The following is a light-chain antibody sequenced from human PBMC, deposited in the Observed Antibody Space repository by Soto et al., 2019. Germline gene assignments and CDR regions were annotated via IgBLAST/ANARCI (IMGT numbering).Light chain of an antibody. Sequence: QSVLTQPPSASGSPGQSVAISCTGTSSDVGGYNSVSWYQQHPGKAPKLMIYEVSKRPSGVPDRFSGSKSGNTASLTVSGLQAEDEADYYCSSYAGSSNVFGTGTKLTVL. CDR2: EVS. J-gene: IGLJ1*01. CDR3: SSYAGSSNV. V-gene: IGLV2-8*01. CDR1: SSDVGGYNS.